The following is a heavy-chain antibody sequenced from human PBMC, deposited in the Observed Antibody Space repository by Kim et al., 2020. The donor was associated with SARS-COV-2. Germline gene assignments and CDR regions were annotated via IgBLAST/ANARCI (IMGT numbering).Heavy chain of an antibody. CDR2: IYYSGST. CDR1: GGSISSSSYY. CDR3: ARQDIVLVVNDDAFDI. J-gene: IGHJ3*02. Sequence: SETLSLTCTVSGGSISSSSYYWGWIRQPPGKGLEWIGSIYYSGSTYYNPSLKSRVTISVDTSKNQFSLKLSSVTAADTAVYYCARQDIVLVVNDDAFDIWGQETIVTFSS. V-gene: IGHV4-39*01. D-gene: IGHD2-8*01.